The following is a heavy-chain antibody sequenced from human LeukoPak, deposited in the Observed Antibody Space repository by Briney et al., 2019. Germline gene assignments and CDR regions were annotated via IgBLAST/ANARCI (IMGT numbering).Heavy chain of an antibody. CDR1: GFSFNNYW. CDR2: IKQDGSDK. D-gene: IGHD6-19*01. V-gene: IGHV3-7*03. Sequence: GSLRLSCAASGFSFNNYWMHWVRQAPGKGLEWVANIKQDGSDKYYVDSVKGRFTISRDNAKNSLYLQMNSLRAEDTAVYYCARDSSGPHSYDYWGQGTLVTVSS. CDR3: ARDSSGPHSYDY. J-gene: IGHJ4*02.